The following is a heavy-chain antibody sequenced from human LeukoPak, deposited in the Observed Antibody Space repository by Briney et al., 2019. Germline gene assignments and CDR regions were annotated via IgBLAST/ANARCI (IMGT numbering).Heavy chain of an antibody. CDR2: ISWNSGSI. CDR3: AKDLDYYDRRLFAS. V-gene: IGHV3-9*01. CDR1: GFTFDDFA. Sequence: GGSLRLSCAVSGFTFDDFAMHWVRQAPGKGLEWVSGISWNSGSIDYADSVKGRFTISRDNAKNSLYLQMNSLRLEDSALYYCAKDLDYYDRRLFASWGQGTLVTVSS. J-gene: IGHJ4*02. D-gene: IGHD3-22*01.